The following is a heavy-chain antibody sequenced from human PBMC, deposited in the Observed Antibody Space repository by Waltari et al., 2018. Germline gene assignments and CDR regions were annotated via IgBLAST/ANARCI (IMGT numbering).Heavy chain of an antibody. V-gene: IGHV4-38-2*02. CDR3: ARDSTMVRGVISKIYYYYGMDV. D-gene: IGHD3-10*01. J-gene: IGHJ6*02. CDR1: GYSISSGYY. CDR2: IYHSGST. Sequence: QVQLQESGPGLVKPSETLSLTCAVSGYSISSGYYWGWIRQPPGKGLEWIGSIYHSGSTYYNPSLKSRVTISVDTSKNQFSLKLSSVTAADTAVYYCARDSTMVRGVISKIYYYYGMDVWGQGTTVTVSS.